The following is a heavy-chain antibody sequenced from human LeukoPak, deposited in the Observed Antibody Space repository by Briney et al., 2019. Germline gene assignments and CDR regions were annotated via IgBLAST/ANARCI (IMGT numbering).Heavy chain of an antibody. CDR2: IYSGGST. V-gene: IGHV3-53*01. J-gene: IGHJ5*02. CDR1: GFILNSNH. Sequence: PGGSLRLSCTASGFILNSNHMNWVRQAPGKGLEWVSVIYSGGSTYYADSVKGRFTISRDNSKNTLYLQMNSLRAEDTAVYYCARDALYGSGSSAWGQGTLVTVSS. CDR3: ARDALYGSGSSA. D-gene: IGHD3-10*01.